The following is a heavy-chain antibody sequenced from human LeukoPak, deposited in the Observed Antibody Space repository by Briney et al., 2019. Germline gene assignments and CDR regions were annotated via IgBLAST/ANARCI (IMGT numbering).Heavy chain of an antibody. D-gene: IGHD1-26*01. J-gene: IGHJ4*02. CDR1: GFTFSGSA. V-gene: IGHV3-73*01. Sequence: GGSLRLSCAASGFTFSGSAMHWVRQASGKGLEWVGRIRSKANSYATAYAASVKGRFTISRDDSKNTAYLQMNSLKTEDTAVYYCARVGLSGSYLYFDYWGQGTLVTVSS. CDR3: ARVGLSGSYLYFDY. CDR2: IRSKANSYAT.